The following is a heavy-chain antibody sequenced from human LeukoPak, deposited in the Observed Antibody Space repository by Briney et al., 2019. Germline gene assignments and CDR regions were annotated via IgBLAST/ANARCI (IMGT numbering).Heavy chain of an antibody. V-gene: IGHV4-39*01. J-gene: IGHJ4*02. CDR1: GGSISSSSYY. Sequence: KPSETLSLTCTVSGGSISSSSYYWGWIRQPPGKGLEWIGSIYYSGSTYYNPSLKSRVTISVDTSKNQFSLKLSSVTAADTAVYYCARQRSGRFDYWGQGTLVTVSS. CDR3: ARQRSGRFDY. CDR2: IYYSGST. D-gene: IGHD3-3*01.